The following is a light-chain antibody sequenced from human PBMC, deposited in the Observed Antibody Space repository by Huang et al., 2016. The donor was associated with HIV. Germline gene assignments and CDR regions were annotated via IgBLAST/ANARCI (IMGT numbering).Light chain of an antibody. Sequence: DIVMTQSPLSLPVTPGEPASISCRSRQSLLQSNGYNYLDWYRQKPGQSPQLLIDLGSNRASGVPDRFRGSGSGTDFTLKISRVEAEDVGVYYCMQALQTPNTFGQGTKLEIK. J-gene: IGKJ2*01. V-gene: IGKV2-28*01. CDR2: LGS. CDR1: QSLLQSNGYNY. CDR3: MQALQTPNT.